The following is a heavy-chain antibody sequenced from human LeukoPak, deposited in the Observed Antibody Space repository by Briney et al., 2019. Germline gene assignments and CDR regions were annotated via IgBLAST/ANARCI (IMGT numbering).Heavy chain of an antibody. CDR2: IYYCGST. J-gene: IGHJ2*01. Sequence: PSETLSLTCTVSGGFISSYYWSWIRHPPGTGLEWVWYIYYCGSTSYNPSLKSRVAMSADTSKNQFSLRLSSVTAADTAVYYCARRGAYSGNDLAWYFDLWGRGTLVTVSS. D-gene: IGHD5-12*01. CDR1: GGFISSYY. CDR3: ARRGAYSGNDLAWYFDL. V-gene: IGHV4-59*08.